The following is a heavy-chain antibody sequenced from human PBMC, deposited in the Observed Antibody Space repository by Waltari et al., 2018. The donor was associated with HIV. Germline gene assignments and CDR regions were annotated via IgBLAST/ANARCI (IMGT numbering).Heavy chain of an antibody. CDR3: ARWGGSYYVGGYLDL. V-gene: IGHV3-48*04. Sequence: EVQLVESGGGLVQMGGSLRLSCAAPGFSFNTYALTWVRQAPGKGLEWISYLSSSSTSRYIADSVKGRFTISRDNTRSSLFLQMNSLRADDTAIYYCARWGGSYYVGGYLDLWGRGTRVTVSS. CDR1: GFSFNTYA. D-gene: IGHD3-16*01. J-gene: IGHJ2*01. CDR2: LSSSSTSR.